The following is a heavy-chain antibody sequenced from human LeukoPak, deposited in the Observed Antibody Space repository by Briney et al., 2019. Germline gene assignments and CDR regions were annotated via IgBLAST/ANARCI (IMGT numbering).Heavy chain of an antibody. CDR2: ISYDGSNK. Sequence: PGGSLRLSCAASGFTFSSYGMHWVRQAPGKGLEWVAVISYDGSNKYYADSVKGRFTISRDNSKNTLYLQMNSLGAEDTAVYYCAKVRGSYLNDAFDIWGQGTMVTVSS. CDR1: GFTFSSYG. V-gene: IGHV3-30*18. D-gene: IGHD1-26*01. CDR3: AKVRGSYLNDAFDI. J-gene: IGHJ3*02.